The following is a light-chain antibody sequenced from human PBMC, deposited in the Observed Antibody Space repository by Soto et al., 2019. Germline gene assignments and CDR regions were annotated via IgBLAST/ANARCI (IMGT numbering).Light chain of an antibody. V-gene: IGKV1-5*01. CDR3: QQRGNWPRTWA. CDR1: QSLSSW. CDR2: DAS. Sequence: DIQMTQSPSTLSASVGDRVTITCRASQSLSSWLAWYQQKPGKAPKLLIYDASSLESGVPSRFSGSGSGTEFTLTISSLEPEDFAVYYCQQRGNWPRTWAFGQGTKVEV. J-gene: IGKJ1*01.